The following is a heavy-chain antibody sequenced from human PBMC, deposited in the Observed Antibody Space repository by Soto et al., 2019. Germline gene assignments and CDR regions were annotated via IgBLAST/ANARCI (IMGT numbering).Heavy chain of an antibody. Sequence: PGESLKISCKCSGFSFTNNWIDWVRQMPGKGLEWMGVIYPGDSNTRYSPSFQGQVTISADKSISTAYLQWSSLKASDTAIYYCARRGCSSSTCLGPWFDPWGQGTLVTVSS. D-gene: IGHD2-2*01. J-gene: IGHJ5*02. CDR3: ARRGCSSSTCLGPWFDP. V-gene: IGHV5-51*01. CDR1: GFSFTNNW. CDR2: IYPGDSNT.